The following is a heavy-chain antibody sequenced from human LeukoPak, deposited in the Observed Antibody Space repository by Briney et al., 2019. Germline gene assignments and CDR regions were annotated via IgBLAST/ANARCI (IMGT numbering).Heavy chain of an antibody. CDR2: INHSGST. J-gene: IGHJ6*02. Sequence: SETLSLTCAVYGGSFSGYSWSWIRQPPGKGLEWIGEINHSGSTNYSPSLKSRVTISVDTSKNQFSLKLSSVTAADTAVYYCASDYGDSPGLMDVWGQGTTVTVSS. V-gene: IGHV4-34*01. CDR3: ASDYGDSPGLMDV. CDR1: GGSFSGYS. D-gene: IGHD4-17*01.